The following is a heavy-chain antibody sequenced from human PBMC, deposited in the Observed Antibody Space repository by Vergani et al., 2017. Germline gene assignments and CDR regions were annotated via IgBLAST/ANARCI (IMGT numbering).Heavy chain of an antibody. CDR2: MNPNSGNT. CDR1: GYTFSSYD. CDR3: ATKSCGTPGCQIGYFRE. D-gene: IGHD1-1*01. V-gene: IGHV1-8*01. J-gene: IGHJ1*01. Sequence: QVQLVQSGAEVKKPGASVKVSCKASGYTFSSYDINWVRQATGQGLEWMGWMNPNSGNTGYAQKFQGRVTMTRNTSIRTAYMELSSLRSEDTAVYYCATKSCGTPGCQIGYFREWGQGTLVTVSS.